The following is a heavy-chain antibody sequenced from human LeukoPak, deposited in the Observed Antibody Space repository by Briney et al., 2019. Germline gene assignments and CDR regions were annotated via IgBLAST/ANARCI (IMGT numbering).Heavy chain of an antibody. D-gene: IGHD1-26*01. CDR1: GYTFTSYY. CDR3: ARGGGSYAVDY. Sequence: ASVKVSCKASGYTFTSYYMHWVRQAPGQGLEWMGIINPSGGSTSYAQKFQGRVTMTRDMFTSTVYMELSSLRSEDTAVYYCARGGGSYAVDYWGQGTLVTVSS. V-gene: IGHV1-46*01. CDR2: INPSGGST. J-gene: IGHJ4*02.